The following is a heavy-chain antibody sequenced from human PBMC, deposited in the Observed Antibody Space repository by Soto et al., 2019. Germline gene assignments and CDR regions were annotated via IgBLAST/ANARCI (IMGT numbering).Heavy chain of an antibody. CDR1: GYTFTRYY. CDR3: ARDYGDYSYFDY. D-gene: IGHD4-17*01. Sequence: QVQLVQSGAEVKKPGASVKVSCKTSGYTFTRYYIHWLRQAPGQGLEWMGIINPSGGSISYAENXXGXITMTRDTSTSTVYMELSSLRSEDTAVYFCARDYGDYSYFDYWGQGTLVTVSS. CDR2: INPSGGSI. J-gene: IGHJ4*02. V-gene: IGHV1-46*03.